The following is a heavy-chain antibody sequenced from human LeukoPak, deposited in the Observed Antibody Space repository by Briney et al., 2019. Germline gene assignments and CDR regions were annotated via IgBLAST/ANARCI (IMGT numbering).Heavy chain of an antibody. J-gene: IGHJ4*02. Sequence: SETLSLTCTVSGGSISSSSYYWGWICQPPGKGLEWIGSIYYSGSTYYNPSLKSRVTISVDTSKNQFSLKLSSVTAADTAVYYCARSSLYSSSWYFDYWGQGTLVTVSS. CDR3: ARSSLYSSSWYFDY. CDR1: GGSISSSSYY. V-gene: IGHV4-39*01. D-gene: IGHD6-13*01. CDR2: IYYSGST.